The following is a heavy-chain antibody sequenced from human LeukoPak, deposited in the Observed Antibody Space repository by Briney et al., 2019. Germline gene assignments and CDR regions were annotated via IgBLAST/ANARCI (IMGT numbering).Heavy chain of an antibody. D-gene: IGHD2-15*01. Sequence: ASVTVSCKASGYTFTSYGISWVRQAPGQGLEWMGWISAYNGNTNYAQKLQGRVTMTTDTSTSTAYMELRSLRSDDTAVYYCARDEYCSGGSCYHYYYGMDVWGQGTPVPVSS. CDR2: ISAYNGNT. V-gene: IGHV1-18*01. CDR1: GYTFTSYG. J-gene: IGHJ6*02. CDR3: ARDEYCSGGSCYHYYYGMDV.